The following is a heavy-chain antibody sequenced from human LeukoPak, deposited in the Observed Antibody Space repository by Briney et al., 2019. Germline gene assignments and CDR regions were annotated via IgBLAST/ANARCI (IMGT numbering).Heavy chain of an antibody. CDR2: ISSSSSYI. J-gene: IGHJ4*02. Sequence: GGSLRLSCAASGFSFSTYSMNWVRQAPGKGLEWVSSISSSSSYIYYADSVKGRFTISRDNAKNSLYLQMNSLRAEDTAVYYCARTPSSSIESEYYFDYWGQGTLVTVSS. CDR3: ARTPSSSIESEYYFDY. V-gene: IGHV3-21*01. CDR1: GFSFSTYS. D-gene: IGHD6-6*01.